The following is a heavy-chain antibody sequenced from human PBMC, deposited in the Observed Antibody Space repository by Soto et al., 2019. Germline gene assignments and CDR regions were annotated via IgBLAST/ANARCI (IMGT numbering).Heavy chain of an antibody. CDR2: IYYSGST. J-gene: IGHJ5*02. CDR1: GGSISSSSFH. V-gene: IGHV4-39*01. Sequence: QLQLQESGPGLVKPSETLSLTCTVSGGSISSSSFHWGWIRQPPGKGLEWIGSIYYSGSTYYSPSLTSRVTISVDQSKNQFSLKLSAVTAADTAVYSCARRERAAGPDWWVDPWGQGTLVTVSS. D-gene: IGHD6-13*01. CDR3: ARRERAAGPDWWVDP.